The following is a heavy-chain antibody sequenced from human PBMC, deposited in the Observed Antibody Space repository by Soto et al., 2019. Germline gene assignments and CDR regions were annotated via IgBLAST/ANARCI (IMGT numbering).Heavy chain of an antibody. V-gene: IGHV4-31*03. CDR3: ARTVPAAMELLIDY. D-gene: IGHD2-2*01. J-gene: IGHJ4*02. CDR1: GGSISSGGYY. Sequence: PSETLSLTCTFSGGSISSGGYYWSWIRQHPGKGLEWIGYIYYSGSTYYNPSLKSRVTISVDTSKNQFSLKLSSVTAADTAVYYCARTVPAAMELLIDYWGQGTLVTVSS. CDR2: IYYSGST.